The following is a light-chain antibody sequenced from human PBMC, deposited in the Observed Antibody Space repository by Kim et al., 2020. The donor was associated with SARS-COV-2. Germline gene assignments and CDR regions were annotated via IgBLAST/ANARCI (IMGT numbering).Light chain of an antibody. CDR1: CNLFGDQG. CDR2: RGN. J-gene: IGLJ3*02. Sequence: PTATLPCTGTCNLFGDQGAARLQPPPGHPPARISCRGNSRPSGISGRFSESGSGNTDSLTITGLQPEDEADYYCSAWDSSLSAWVFGGGTQLTVL. V-gene: IGLV10-54*02. CDR3: SAWDSSLSAWV.